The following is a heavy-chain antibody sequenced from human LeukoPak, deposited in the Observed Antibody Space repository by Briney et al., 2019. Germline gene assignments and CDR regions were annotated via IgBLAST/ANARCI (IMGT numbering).Heavy chain of an antibody. CDR1: GFTFSSYW. D-gene: IGHD4-23*01. CDR3: ARDLDYGGKSNFDY. CDR2: IKSAGSSI. Sequence: GGSLRLSCAASGFTFSSYWMHWVRQAPGKGLVWVSRIKSAGSSIMYADSVKGRFTISRDNAKNTPYLQMNSLRAEHTAVYYCARDLDYGGKSNFDYWGQGTLVTVSS. V-gene: IGHV3-74*03. J-gene: IGHJ4*02.